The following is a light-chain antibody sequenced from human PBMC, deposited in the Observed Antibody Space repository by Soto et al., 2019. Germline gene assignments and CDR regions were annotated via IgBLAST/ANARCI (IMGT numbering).Light chain of an antibody. Sequence: QSVLTQPPSVSGAPGQRVTISCTGSSSNIGAGYDVHWYQQLPGTAPKLLIYGNNNRPSGVPDRFSGSKSATSGSLAITGLQAEDEADYYCQSHDNSLRGYVFGTGTKSPS. CDR1: SSNIGAGYD. V-gene: IGLV1-40*01. CDR2: GNN. CDR3: QSHDNSLRGYV. J-gene: IGLJ1*01.